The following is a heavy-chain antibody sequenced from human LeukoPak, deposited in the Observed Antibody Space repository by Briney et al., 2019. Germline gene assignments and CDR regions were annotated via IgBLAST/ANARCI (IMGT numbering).Heavy chain of an antibody. CDR1: GFTFSIYG. CDR2: ISYDGSNK. V-gene: IGHV3-30*18. CDR3: AKDGAPYVDTAMVISRGLDP. Sequence: GGSLRLSCAASGFTFSIYGMHWVCQAPGKGLEWVAVISYDGSNKYYADSVKGRFTISRDNSKNTLYLQMNSLRAEETAVYYCAKDGAPYVDTAMVISRGLDPWGQGTLVTVSS. J-gene: IGHJ5*02. D-gene: IGHD5-18*01.